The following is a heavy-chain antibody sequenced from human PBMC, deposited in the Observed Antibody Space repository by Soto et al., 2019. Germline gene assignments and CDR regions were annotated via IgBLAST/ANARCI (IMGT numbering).Heavy chain of an antibody. J-gene: IGHJ6*02. CDR3: TRVGGSVSVMDG. CDR1: GFTFSSYW. D-gene: IGHD1-26*01. V-gene: IGHV3-74*01. Sequence: EVQLVESGGGLVQPGGSLRLSCAASGFTFSSYWLHWVRQAPGKGLVWVSRIDNAGSSVRYADSVKGRFTISRDNAKNTLYLQMNSLRAEDTAVYYCTRVGGSVSVMDGWGQGTTVTVSS. CDR2: IDNAGSSV.